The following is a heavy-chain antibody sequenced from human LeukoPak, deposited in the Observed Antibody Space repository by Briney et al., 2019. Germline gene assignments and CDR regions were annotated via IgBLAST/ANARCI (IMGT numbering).Heavy chain of an antibody. CDR1: GVSISNHH. CDR2: VYNSGRT. Sequence: PSETLSLTCTVSGVSISNHHWNWIRQSPGKGLEWIGYVYNSGRTNDNPSLNSRVTILLDKSKNQFSLKLRSVTAADTAMYYCARSPSGDNWEYYFDYWGQGILVTVSS. CDR3: ARSPSGDNWEYYFDY. J-gene: IGHJ4*02. V-gene: IGHV4-59*11. D-gene: IGHD5-24*01.